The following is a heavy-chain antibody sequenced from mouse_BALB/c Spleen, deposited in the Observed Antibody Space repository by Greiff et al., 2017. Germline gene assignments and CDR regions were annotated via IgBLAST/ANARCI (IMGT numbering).Heavy chain of an antibody. V-gene: IGHV3-2*02. D-gene: IGHD2-4*01. CDR2: ISYSGST. Sequence: EVMLVESGPGLVKPSQSLSLTCTVTGYSITSDYAWNWIRQFPGNKLEWLGYISYSGSTSYNPSLKSRISITRDTSKNQFFLQLNSVTTEDTATYYCARSNDYEGAMDYWGQGTSVTVSS. CDR3: ARSNDYEGAMDY. CDR1: GYSITSDYA. J-gene: IGHJ4*01.